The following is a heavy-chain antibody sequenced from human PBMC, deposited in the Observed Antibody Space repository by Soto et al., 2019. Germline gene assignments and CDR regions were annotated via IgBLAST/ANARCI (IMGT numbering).Heavy chain of an antibody. D-gene: IGHD5-12*01. CDR1: GFTFSSYG. V-gene: IGHV3-33*06. CDR3: AKSRDGYNHGYF. CDR2: TWRDGSNG. J-gene: IGHJ4*02. Sequence: QVQLVESGGGVVQPGGSLRLSCAASGFTFSSYGMHWVRQAPGKGLEWVAVTWRDGSNGYYPDSLKGRFTISRDNSKNTLYLQMNSLRAEDTAVYYCAKSRDGYNHGYFWGQGTLVTVSS.